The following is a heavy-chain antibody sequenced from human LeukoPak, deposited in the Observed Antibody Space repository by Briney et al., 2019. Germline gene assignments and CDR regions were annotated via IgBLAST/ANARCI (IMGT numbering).Heavy chain of an antibody. CDR1: GFPFSDSA. J-gene: IGHJ6*03. CDR2: IPRDGAQT. V-gene: IGHV3-30*01. CDR3: AKQGGSLKYYSHYIDV. D-gene: IGHD6-25*01. Sequence: GGSPRLSCAASGFPFSDSALHWVRQAPGKGLEWVAVIPRDGAQTNYANSVKGRFSISRDNSRHTLFLQMNSLRPEYTAVYYCAKQGGSLKYYSHYIDVWGKGTTVTVSS.